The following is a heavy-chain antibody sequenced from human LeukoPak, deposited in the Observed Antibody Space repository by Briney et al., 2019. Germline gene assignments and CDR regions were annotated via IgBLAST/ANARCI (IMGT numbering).Heavy chain of an antibody. V-gene: IGHV4-30-4*01. D-gene: IGHD3-9*01. Sequence: SQTLSLTCTVSGGSISSGDYYWSWIRQPPGKGLEWIGYIYYSGSTYYNPSLKSRVTISVDTSKNQFSLKLSSVTAADTAVYSCASSLRYFDWLSAVPYWGQGTLVTVSS. CDR1: GGSISSGDYY. J-gene: IGHJ4*02. CDR3: ASSLRYFDWLSAVPY. CDR2: IYYSGST.